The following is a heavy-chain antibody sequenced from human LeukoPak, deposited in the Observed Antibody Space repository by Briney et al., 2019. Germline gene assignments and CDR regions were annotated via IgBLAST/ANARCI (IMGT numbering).Heavy chain of an antibody. CDR1: GYTFSNYG. Sequence: GASVKVSCKASGYTFSNYGIGWVRQAPGQGLEWMGWISAYNGNTNYAQKFQGRVTMTTDTSTSTAYMELRSLRFDDTAVYYCARDDYGDYQRYWGQGTLVTVSS. V-gene: IGHV1-18*01. J-gene: IGHJ4*02. CDR3: ARDDYGDYQRY. D-gene: IGHD4-17*01. CDR2: ISAYNGNT.